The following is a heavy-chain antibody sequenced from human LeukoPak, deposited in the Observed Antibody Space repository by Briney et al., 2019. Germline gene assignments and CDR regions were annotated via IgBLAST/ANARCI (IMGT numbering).Heavy chain of an antibody. CDR1: GGTFSSYA. V-gene: IGHV1-69*04. Sequence: GASVKVSCKASGGTFSSYAISWVRQAPGQGLEWMGRIIPIFGIANYAQKFQGRVTITADKSTSTAYMELSSLRSEDTAVYYCARDSPPDCGGDCYPDYWGQGTLVTVSS. CDR2: IIPIFGIA. D-gene: IGHD2-21*02. CDR3: ARDSPPDCGGDCYPDY. J-gene: IGHJ4*02.